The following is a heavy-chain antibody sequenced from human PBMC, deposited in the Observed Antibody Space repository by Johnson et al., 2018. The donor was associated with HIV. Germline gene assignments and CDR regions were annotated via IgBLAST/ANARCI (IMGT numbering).Heavy chain of an antibody. CDR1: GFTVSSNY. CDR3: ARAPHDAFDV. CDR2: IYSGGNT. Sequence: VQLVESRGGLIQPEGSLRLSCAASGFTVSSNYMSWVRQAPGKGLEWVSVIYSGGNTYYTDSVKGRFTISRDNSDNTMYLQMNSLRDEDTAVYYCARAPHDAFDVWGQGTMVTVSS. V-gene: IGHV3-53*01. J-gene: IGHJ3*01.